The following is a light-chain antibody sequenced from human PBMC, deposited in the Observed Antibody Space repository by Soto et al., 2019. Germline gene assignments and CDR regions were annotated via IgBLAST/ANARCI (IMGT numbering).Light chain of an antibody. CDR1: RSVSSTY. CDR2: DVS. CDR3: LQYGNSPAP. J-gene: IGKJ5*01. V-gene: IGKV3D-20*01. Sequence: EIVLTQSPGTLSLSPGQTATLSCAASRSVSSTYFAWYHHRPGLAPRLLIYDVSKRASGIPDRFSGGGSGTHFTRTISSVEPEDFAVYCCLQYGNSPAPFVQGTRLDI.